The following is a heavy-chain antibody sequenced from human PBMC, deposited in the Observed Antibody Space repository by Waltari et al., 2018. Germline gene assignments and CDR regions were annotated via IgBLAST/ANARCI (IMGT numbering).Heavy chain of an antibody. J-gene: IGHJ4*02. Sequence: EVQLVESGGVVVQPGRSLRLSCAASGFSFDDYTMHWVRHAPGKSLEGVYLITGDGGSIFYADSVKGRFSISRDNSKDSLYLQMNSLRNEDTALYYCAKEGRTSSHFDYWGQGTLVTVSS. CDR3: AKEGRTSSHFDY. CDR1: GFSFDDYT. V-gene: IGHV3-43*01. CDR2: ITGDGGSI.